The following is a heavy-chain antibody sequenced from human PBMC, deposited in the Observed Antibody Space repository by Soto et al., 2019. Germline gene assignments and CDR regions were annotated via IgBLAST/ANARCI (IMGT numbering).Heavy chain of an antibody. CDR1: GISFSSHG. V-gene: IGHV3-23*01. Sequence: EVLLLESGGGLVQPGGSLRLSCEVSGISFSSHGMNWVRQAPGKGLEWVSSITRGGDSTFYANSVKGRFTISRDNSKSTLYLQMNSLRAEDTAMYYCSIRPVTTSYHWGKGTLVTVSS. D-gene: IGHD4-17*01. J-gene: IGHJ4*02. CDR2: ITRGGDST. CDR3: SIRPVTTSYH.